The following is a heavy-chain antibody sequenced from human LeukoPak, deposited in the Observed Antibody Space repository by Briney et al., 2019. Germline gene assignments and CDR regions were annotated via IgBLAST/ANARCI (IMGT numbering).Heavy chain of an antibody. Sequence: GGSLRLSCAASGFTFSHYFMHWVRQAPGKGLEYLSVISYTGDKTYYAKSVKGRFIISRDNSKNTLYLQMGSLRSEDTAVYYCAKDSSGIWGQGTLVTVSS. CDR3: AKDSSGI. V-gene: IGHV3-64*01. CDR1: GFTFSHYF. J-gene: IGHJ4*02. D-gene: IGHD3-22*01. CDR2: ISYTGDKT.